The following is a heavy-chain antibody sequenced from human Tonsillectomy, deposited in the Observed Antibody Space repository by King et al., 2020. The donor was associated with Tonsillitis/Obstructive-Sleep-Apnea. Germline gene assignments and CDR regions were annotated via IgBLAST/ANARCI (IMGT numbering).Heavy chain of an antibody. CDR2: IHSGGST. J-gene: IGHJ6*03. CDR1: GFTVSSNY. Sequence: VQLVESGGDLVQPGGSLRLSCAASGFTVSSNYMNWVRQAPGKGLEWVSVIHSGGSTYYADSVKGRFTISRHNSKNTLYLQMNSLRPEDTAVYYCARGGDGDYIRPDYYYMDVWGKGTTVTVS. V-gene: IGHV3-53*04. CDR3: ARGGDGDYIRPDYYYMDV. D-gene: IGHD4-17*01.